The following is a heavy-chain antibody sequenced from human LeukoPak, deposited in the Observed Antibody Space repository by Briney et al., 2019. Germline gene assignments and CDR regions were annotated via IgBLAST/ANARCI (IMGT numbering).Heavy chain of an antibody. CDR1: GFTFSRHW. CDR2: IRQDVNWR. Sequence: GGSLTLSCAASGFTFSRHWMSWVRQAQGKGLEWVAHIRQDVNWRHHVHSVEDRFTISRDNANNALYLQMNSLRVEDTAVYYCARFGDPSTTLDYWGQGTRVTVSS. CDR3: ARFGDPSTTLDY. D-gene: IGHD3-16*01. V-gene: IGHV3-7*01. J-gene: IGHJ4*02.